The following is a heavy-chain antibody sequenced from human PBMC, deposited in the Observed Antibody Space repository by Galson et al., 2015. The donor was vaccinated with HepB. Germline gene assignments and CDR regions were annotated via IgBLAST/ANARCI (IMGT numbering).Heavy chain of an antibody. Sequence: SLRLSCAASGFPLRRFAVSWVRQAPGKGLEWVSGITDIDTTYYADSVKGRFTISRDISRSTVYLQMNSLRAEDTAVYYCAKYYGDCNNGLCYAIPLDYWGQGTLVTVSP. CDR1: GFPLRRFA. CDR3: AKYYGDCNNGLCYAIPLDY. V-gene: IGHV3-23*01. J-gene: IGHJ4*02. CDR2: ITDIDTT. D-gene: IGHD2-8*01.